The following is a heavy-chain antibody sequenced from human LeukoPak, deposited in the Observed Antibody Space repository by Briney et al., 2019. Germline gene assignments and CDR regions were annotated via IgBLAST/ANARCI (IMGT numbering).Heavy chain of an antibody. D-gene: IGHD2-15*01. CDR3: ARALVVAASGGNRFDP. CDR2: IYYSGST. CDR1: GGSISSYY. V-gene: IGHV4-59*01. Sequence: SETLSLTCTVSGGSISSYYWSWIRQPPGKGLEWIGYIYYSGSTNYNPSLKSRVTISVDTSKNQFSLKLSSVTAADTAVYYCARALVVAASGGNRFDPWGQGTLVTVSS. J-gene: IGHJ5*02.